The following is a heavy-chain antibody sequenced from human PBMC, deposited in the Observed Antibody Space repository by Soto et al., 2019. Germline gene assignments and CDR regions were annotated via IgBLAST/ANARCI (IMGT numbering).Heavy chain of an antibody. V-gene: IGHV3-15*01. Sequence: GGSLRLSCAASGFTFSNAWMSWVRQAPGKGLEWVGRIKSKTDGGTTDYAAPVKGRFTISRDDSKNTLYLQMNSLKTEDTAVYYCTTGVVVVAAADVGFDYWGQGTLVTVSS. CDR3: TTGVVVVAAADVGFDY. CDR1: GFTFSNAW. CDR2: IKSKTDGGTT. D-gene: IGHD2-15*01. J-gene: IGHJ4*02.